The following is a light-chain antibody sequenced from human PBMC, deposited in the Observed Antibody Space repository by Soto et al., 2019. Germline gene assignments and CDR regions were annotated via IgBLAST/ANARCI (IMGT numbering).Light chain of an antibody. CDR1: SSDVGGYNY. V-gene: IGLV2-14*01. Sequence: QSVLTQPASVSWSPGQSITISCTGTSSDVGGYNYVSWFQQHPGKAPKLMIYDVRNRPSGISNRFSGSKSGNTASLTISGLQAEDEADYYCNSYTSSSTYVFGTGTKVTVL. CDR2: DVR. J-gene: IGLJ1*01. CDR3: NSYTSSSTYV.